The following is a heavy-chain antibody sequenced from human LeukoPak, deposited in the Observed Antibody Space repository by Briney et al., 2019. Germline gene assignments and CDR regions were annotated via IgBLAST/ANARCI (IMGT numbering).Heavy chain of an antibody. V-gene: IGHV3-66*02. CDR3: AKVRWDHRELLLALDY. Sequence: GGSLRLSCAASEFSVGSNYMTWVRQAPGKGLEWVSLIYSGGSTYYADSVKGRFTISRDNSKNTLYLQMNSLRAEDTAVYYCAKVRWDHRELLLALDYWGQGTLVTVSP. CDR2: IYSGGST. J-gene: IGHJ4*02. D-gene: IGHD1-26*01. CDR1: EFSVGSNY.